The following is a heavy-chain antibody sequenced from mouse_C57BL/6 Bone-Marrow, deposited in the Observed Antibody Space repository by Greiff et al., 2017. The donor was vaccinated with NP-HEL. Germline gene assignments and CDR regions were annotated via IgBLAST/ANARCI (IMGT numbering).Heavy chain of an antibody. CDR3: ARIYDGYLFDY. Sequence: VQLQQPGAELVMPGASVKLSCKASGYTFTSYWMHWVKQRPGQGLEWIGEIDPSDSYTNYNQKFKGKSTLTVDKSSSTAYMQLSSLTSEDSAVYYCARIYDGYLFDYWGQGTTLTVSS. CDR1: GYTFTSYW. CDR2: IDPSDSYT. J-gene: IGHJ2*01. V-gene: IGHV1-69*01. D-gene: IGHD2-3*01.